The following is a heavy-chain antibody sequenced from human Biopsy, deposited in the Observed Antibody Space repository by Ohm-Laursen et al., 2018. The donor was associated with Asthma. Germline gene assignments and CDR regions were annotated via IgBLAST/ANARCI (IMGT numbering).Heavy chain of an antibody. D-gene: IGHD6-19*01. CDR1: GFTVSRDH. J-gene: IGHJ4*02. V-gene: IGHV3-30*03. CDR3: ARDSYSSGLYDDFES. CDR2: ISKDASTQ. Sequence: SLRLSCAASGFTVSRDHMFWVRQAPGKGLEWVGVISKDASTQDYADSVKGRFTMARDNSKNTLDLQMNSLREEDTAVYYCARDSYSSGLYDDFESWGQGTLVTVSS.